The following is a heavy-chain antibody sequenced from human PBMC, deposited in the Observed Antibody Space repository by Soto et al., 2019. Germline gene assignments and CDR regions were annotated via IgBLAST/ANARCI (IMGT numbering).Heavy chain of an antibody. D-gene: IGHD1-26*01. J-gene: IGHJ3*01. Sequence: GGSLRLSCAASGFTFSSYAMSWVRQAPGKGLEWVSAISGSGGSTYYADSVKGRFTISRDNSKNTLYLQMNSLRAEDTAVYYCAKDSFFSGSYFGIGAFDVWGQGTMVTVSS. CDR1: GFTFSSYA. V-gene: IGHV3-23*01. CDR2: ISGSGGST. CDR3: AKDSFFSGSYFGIGAFDV.